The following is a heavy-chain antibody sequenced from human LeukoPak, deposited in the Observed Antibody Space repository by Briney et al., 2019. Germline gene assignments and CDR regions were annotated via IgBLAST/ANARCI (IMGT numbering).Heavy chain of an antibody. J-gene: IGHJ4*02. V-gene: IGHV3-21*01. CDR1: GFTFSSYS. D-gene: IGHD3-9*01. Sequence: GGSLRLSCAASGFTFSSYSMNWVRQAPGKGLEWVSSISSSSSYIYYADSVKGRFTISRDNAKNSLYQEMTRLRGEETVVYYCARATSAYAMSDMLAYWGQGTLVTVSS. CDR2: ISSSSSYI. CDR3: ARATSAYAMSDMLAY.